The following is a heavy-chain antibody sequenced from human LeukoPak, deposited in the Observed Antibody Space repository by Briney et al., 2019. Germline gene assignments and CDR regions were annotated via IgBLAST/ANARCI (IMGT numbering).Heavy chain of an antibody. CDR3: AKQRAYRGEWAFDI. CDR1: IGSISSQPDY. J-gene: IGHJ3*02. V-gene: IGHV4-39*01. Sequence: SGTLSLTCTVSIGSISSQPDYWVWIRQTPGQGLEWIASIHYRGHTFYNPSLKSRITISVDTSKNQMSLWLSSVTAADTAVYYCAKQRAYRGEWAFDIWGQGTRVIVS. CDR2: IHYRGHT. D-gene: IGHD3-10*01.